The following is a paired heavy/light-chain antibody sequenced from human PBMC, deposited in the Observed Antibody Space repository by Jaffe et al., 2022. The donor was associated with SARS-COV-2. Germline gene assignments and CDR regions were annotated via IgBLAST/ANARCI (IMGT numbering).Light chain of an antibody. V-gene: IGKV2-28*01. Sequence: DIVMTQSPLSLSVTPGEPASISCRASRSLLHSNGYTYLDWYIQRPGQSPQLLIYLGSSRAPGVPDRFSGSGSGTDFTLKISRVEPEDVGVFYCMEAIQSWAFGPGTKVEIK. CDR1: RSLLHSNGYTY. J-gene: IGKJ1*01. CDR2: LGS. CDR3: MEAIQSWA.
Heavy chain of an antibody. CDR3: TTDVWLRGWYGGVY. J-gene: IGHJ4*02. Sequence: EVQLVESGGGLVKPGGSFRLSCATSGFTFSGAWFSWVRQAPGKGLEWVARIRSKKDGEIKDYAAPVRGRFTISRDDSRNTVYLQMNSLKTDDSAVYYCTTDVWLRGWYGGVYWGRGSLVTVSS. CDR2: IRSKKDGEIK. V-gene: IGHV3-15*01. CDR1: GFTFSGAW. D-gene: IGHD6-19*01.